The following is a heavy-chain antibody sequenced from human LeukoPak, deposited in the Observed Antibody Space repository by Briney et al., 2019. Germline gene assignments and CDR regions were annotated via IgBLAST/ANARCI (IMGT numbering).Heavy chain of an antibody. V-gene: IGHV3-66*01. J-gene: IGHJ4*02. Sequence: GGSLRLSCAVSGLSVTSNYISWVRQAPGKGLEWVSVIYSGGSTSNADSMKGRFTISRDISSNTVYLQMSSLRAEDTAVYYCTRNAIVNWGQGTLVTVSS. CDR1: GLSVTSNY. CDR3: TRNAIVN. CDR2: IYSGGST. D-gene: IGHD2-2*01.